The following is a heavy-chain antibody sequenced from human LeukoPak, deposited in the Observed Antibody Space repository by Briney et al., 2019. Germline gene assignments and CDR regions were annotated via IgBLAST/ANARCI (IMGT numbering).Heavy chain of an antibody. CDR1: GGSISSSSYY. D-gene: IGHD3-22*01. CDR3: ARDGTYYYDSSGSNWFDP. J-gene: IGHJ5*02. V-gene: IGHV4-39*07. CDR2: IYYSGST. Sequence: ASETLSLTCTVSGGSISSSSYYWGWIRQPPGKGLEWIGSIYYSGSTYYNPSLKSLVTISVDTSKNQFSLKLSSVTAADTAVYYCARDGTYYYDSSGSNWFDPWGQGTLVTVSS.